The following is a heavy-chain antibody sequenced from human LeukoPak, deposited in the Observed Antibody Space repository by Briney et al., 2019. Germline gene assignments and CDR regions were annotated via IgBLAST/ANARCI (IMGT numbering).Heavy chain of an antibody. CDR3: AREEQQLSLDY. CDR1: GFTVSSYA. V-gene: IGHV3-30*04. D-gene: IGHD6-13*01. CDR2: ISYDGSNK. J-gene: IGHJ4*02. Sequence: GGSLRLSCAASGFTVSSYAMHWVRQAPGKGLEWVAVISYDGSNKYYADSVKGRFTISRDNSKNTLYLQMNSLRAEDTAVYYCAREEQQLSLDYWGQGTLVTVSS.